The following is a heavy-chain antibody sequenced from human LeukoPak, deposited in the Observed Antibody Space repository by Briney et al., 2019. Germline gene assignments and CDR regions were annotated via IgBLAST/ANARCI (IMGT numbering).Heavy chain of an antibody. Sequence: GGSLRLSCAASGLTFSSFAMSWVRPAPGKGLEWVSALSGIGGRTYYADSVKGRFTISRDNSKNTLYLQMNSLRAKDTAVYYCAKGPYCGGDCAGEYFQHWGQGTLVTVSS. CDR1: GLTFSSFA. CDR3: AKGPYCGGDCAGEYFQH. D-gene: IGHD2-21*02. CDR2: LSGIGGRT. V-gene: IGHV3-23*01. J-gene: IGHJ1*01.